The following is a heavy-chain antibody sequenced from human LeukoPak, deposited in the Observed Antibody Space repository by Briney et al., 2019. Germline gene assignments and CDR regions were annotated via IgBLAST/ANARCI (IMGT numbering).Heavy chain of an antibody. CDR1: GFTFSSDW. CDR3: GRALGSPLDY. D-gene: IGHD1-26*01. J-gene: IGHJ4*02. CDR2: INSDGSSA. V-gene: IGHV3-74*01. Sequence: GGSLRLSCAASGFTFSSDWMHWVRQVPGKGLVWVSRINSDGSSAAYADSVKGRFTISRDNAKNTLYLQMNSLRVEDTAVYYCGRALGSPLDYWGQGTLVTVSS.